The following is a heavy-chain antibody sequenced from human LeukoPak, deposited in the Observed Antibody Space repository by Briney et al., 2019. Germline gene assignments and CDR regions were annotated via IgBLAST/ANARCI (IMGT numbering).Heavy chain of an antibody. CDR1: GFTFSSYA. V-gene: IGHV3-23*01. Sequence: GGSLRLSCAASGFTFSSYAMSWVRQAPGKGLEWVSAISGSGGSTYYADSVKGRFTISRDNSKNTLYLQLSSLKTEDTAAYYCLATYYGLGSGPENHEDVWGKGTTVTVSS. D-gene: IGHD3-10*01. J-gene: IGHJ6*03. CDR3: LATYYGLGSGPENHEDV. CDR2: ISGSGGST.